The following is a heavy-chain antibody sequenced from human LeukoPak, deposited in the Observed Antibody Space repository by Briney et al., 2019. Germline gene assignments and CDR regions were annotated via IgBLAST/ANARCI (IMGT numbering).Heavy chain of an antibody. V-gene: IGHV4-59*11. Sequence: SETLSLTCTVGGGSLSGHYWGWIRQPPGKGLELVGHIYYTGTTFYNPSLNSRITITLDTSRNQFPLRLTSVIAADTAVYYCARFSWGCSTASCYLTNWGQGTLVTVSS. J-gene: IGHJ4*02. CDR3: ARFSWGCSTASCYLTN. CDR2: IYYTGTT. CDR1: GGSLSGHY. D-gene: IGHD2-2*01.